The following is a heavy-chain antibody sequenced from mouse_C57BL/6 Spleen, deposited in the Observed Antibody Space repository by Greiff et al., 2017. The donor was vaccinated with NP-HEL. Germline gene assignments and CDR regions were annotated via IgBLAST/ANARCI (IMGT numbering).Heavy chain of an antibody. Sequence: VQLQQSGPGLVKPSQSLSLTCSVTGYSITSGYYWNWIRQFPGNKLEWMGYISYDGSNNYNPSLKNRISITRDTSKNQFFLKLNSVTTEDTATYYCARELGRGDYWGQGTTLTVSS. D-gene: IGHD4-1*01. V-gene: IGHV3-6*01. J-gene: IGHJ2*01. CDR1: GYSITSGYY. CDR2: ISYDGSN. CDR3: ARELGRGDY.